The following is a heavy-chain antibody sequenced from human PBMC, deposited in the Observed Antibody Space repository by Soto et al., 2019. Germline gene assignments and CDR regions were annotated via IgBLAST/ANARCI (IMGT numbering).Heavy chain of an antibody. Sequence: QVQLVQSGGEVRKPGASVKVSCKASGYTFTSYGVSWVRQAPGQGLEWMGWIRAYPGYTNYAQKFQGRVTIATDTSTITAYMELRSLISDDTAVYYCARASYGYRSGWYVGYFDYWGHGTLVTVSS. V-gene: IGHV1-18*04. CDR2: IRAYPGYT. CDR3: ARASYGYRSGWYVGYFDY. J-gene: IGHJ4*01. CDR1: GYTFTSYG. D-gene: IGHD6-19*01.